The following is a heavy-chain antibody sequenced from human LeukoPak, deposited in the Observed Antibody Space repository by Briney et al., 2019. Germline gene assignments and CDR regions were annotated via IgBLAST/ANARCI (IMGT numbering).Heavy chain of an antibody. V-gene: IGHV3-48*03. CDR3: AKRGSGWYEDYYYYMDV. D-gene: IGHD6-19*01. J-gene: IGHJ6*03. CDR2: ISSSGSTI. Sequence: GGSLRLSCAASGFTFSSYEMNWVRQAPGKGLEWVSYISSSGSTIYYADSVKGRFTISRDNAKNTLYLQMNSLRAEDTAVYYCAKRGSGWYEDYYYYMDVWGKGTTVTISS. CDR1: GFTFSSYE.